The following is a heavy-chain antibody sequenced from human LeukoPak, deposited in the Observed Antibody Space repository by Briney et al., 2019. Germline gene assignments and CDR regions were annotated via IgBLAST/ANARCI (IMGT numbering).Heavy chain of an antibody. J-gene: IGHJ6*02. CDR2: ISYDGSNK. Sequence: PGGSLRLPCAASGFTFSSYAMHWVRQAPGKGLEWVAVISYDGSNKYYADSVKGRFTVSRDNSKNTLYLQMNSLRAEDTAVYYCARGPLGYCSGGSCYSDPRYYYGMDVWGQGTTVTVSS. D-gene: IGHD2-15*01. CDR3: ARGPLGYCSGGSCYSDPRYYYGMDV. V-gene: IGHV3-30*04. CDR1: GFTFSSYA.